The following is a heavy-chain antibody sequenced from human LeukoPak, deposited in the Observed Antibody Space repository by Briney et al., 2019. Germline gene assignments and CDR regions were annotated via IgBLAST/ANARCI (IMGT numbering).Heavy chain of an antibody. CDR3: ARGLWRYGSGSYYKRPLDH. D-gene: IGHD3-10*01. J-gene: IGHJ4*02. CDR1: GFTFSSYD. Sequence: QSGGSLRLSCAASGFTFSSYDMHWVRQATGKGLEWVSAIGTAGDTYYPGSVKGRFTISRENAKNSLYLQMNSLRAGDTAVYYCARGLWRYGSGSYYKRPLDHWGQGTLVTVSS. V-gene: IGHV3-13*01. CDR2: IGTAGDT.